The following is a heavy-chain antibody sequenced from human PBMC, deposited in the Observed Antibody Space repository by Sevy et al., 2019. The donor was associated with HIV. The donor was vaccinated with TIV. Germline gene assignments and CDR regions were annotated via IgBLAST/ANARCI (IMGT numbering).Heavy chain of an antibody. CDR2: IRYDGSNK. V-gene: IGHV3-30*02. CDR3: AKVPAGGTTLYYYYYMDV. Sequence: GGSLRLSCAASGFTFSSYGMHWVRQAPGKGLEWVAFIRYDGSNKYYADSVKGRFTISRDSSKNTLYLQMNSLRAEDTAVYYCAKVPAGGTTLYYYYYMDVWGKGTTVTVSS. D-gene: IGHD1-7*01. J-gene: IGHJ6*03. CDR1: GFTFSSYG.